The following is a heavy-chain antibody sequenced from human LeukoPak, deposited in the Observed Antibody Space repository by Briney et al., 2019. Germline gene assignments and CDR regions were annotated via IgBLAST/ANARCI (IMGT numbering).Heavy chain of an antibody. CDR2: IYTSGST. Sequence: SQTLSLTCTVSGGSISSGSYYWSWIRQPAGKGLEWIGRIYTSGSTNYNPSLKSRVTISVDTSKNQFSLKLSSVTAADTAVYYCARVGTSHIVGATDFDYWGQGTLVTVSS. V-gene: IGHV4-61*02. CDR3: ARVGTSHIVGATDFDY. D-gene: IGHD1-26*01. J-gene: IGHJ4*02. CDR1: GGSISSGSYY.